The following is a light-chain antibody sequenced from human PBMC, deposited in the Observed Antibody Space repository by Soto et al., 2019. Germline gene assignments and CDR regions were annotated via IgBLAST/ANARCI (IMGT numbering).Light chain of an antibody. V-gene: IGLV2-14*01. CDR1: SSDVVGYNY. CDR3: SSYTTTNTLGYV. CDR2: DVS. Sequence: QSALTQPASVSGSPGQSITISCTGTSSDVVGYNYVSWYQQHPGKAPKLMIYDVSNRPSGVSNRFSGSKSGNTASLTISGLQAEDEADYYCSSYTTTNTLGYVFGTGNKVTVL. J-gene: IGLJ1*01.